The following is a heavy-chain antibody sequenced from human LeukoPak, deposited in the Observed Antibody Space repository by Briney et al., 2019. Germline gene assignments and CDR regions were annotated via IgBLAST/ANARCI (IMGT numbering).Heavy chain of an antibody. CDR2: INPNSGGT. CDR3: ARVRYYGSGSYYNDGSFFGY. J-gene: IGHJ4*02. CDR1: GYTFTGYY. V-gene: IGHV1-2*02. D-gene: IGHD3-10*01. Sequence: ASVKVSCKASGYTFTGYYMHWVRQAPGQGLEWMGWINPNSGGTNYAQKFQGRVTMTRDTSISTAYMELSRLRSDDTAVYYCARVRYYGSGSYYNDGSFFGYWGQGTLVTVSS.